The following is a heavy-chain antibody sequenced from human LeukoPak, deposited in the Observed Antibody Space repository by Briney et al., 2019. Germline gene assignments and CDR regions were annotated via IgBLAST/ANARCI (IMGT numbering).Heavy chain of an antibody. CDR3: ASIYCSSTSCYANWFDP. CDR2: IYYSGST. CDR1: GGSISSSSYY. V-gene: IGHV4-39*01. D-gene: IGHD2-2*01. J-gene: IGHJ5*02. Sequence: SETLSLTCTVSGGSISSSSYYWGWIRQPPGKGLEWIGSIYYSGSTYYNPSLKSRVTISVDTSKNQFSLKLSSVTAADTAVYYCASIYCSSTSCYANWFDPWGQGTLVTVSS.